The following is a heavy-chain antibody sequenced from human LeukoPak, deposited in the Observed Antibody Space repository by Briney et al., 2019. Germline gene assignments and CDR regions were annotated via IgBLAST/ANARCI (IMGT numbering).Heavy chain of an antibody. Sequence: GGSLRLSCAASGFTFSNYGMQWVRQAPGEGLQWVAYIRYDETYNSYADSVKGRFTISRDNSRNTLYLQMNSLRAEDTAVYYCAKPAPGDPPIHLDYWGQGTLVTVSS. V-gene: IGHV3-30*02. CDR1: GFTFSNYG. J-gene: IGHJ4*02. CDR2: IRYDETYN. CDR3: AKPAPGDPPIHLDY. D-gene: IGHD2-15*01.